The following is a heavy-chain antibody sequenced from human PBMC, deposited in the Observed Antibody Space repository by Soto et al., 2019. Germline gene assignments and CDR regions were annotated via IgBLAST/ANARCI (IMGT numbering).Heavy chain of an antibody. CDR3: VLDQTS. D-gene: IGHD3-3*02. J-gene: IGHJ5*01. V-gene: IGHV3-66*01. Sequence: EVQLVESGGDLVQPGGSLRLSCAASGFTVSNNYMSWVRQAPGKGVEWISLIVNGGATYYTDSVKGRFTISRDNAKNTLYLQMNNRRAEDTAVYYCVLDQTSWGPGTLVAVAS. CDR2: IVNGGAT. CDR1: GFTVSNNY.